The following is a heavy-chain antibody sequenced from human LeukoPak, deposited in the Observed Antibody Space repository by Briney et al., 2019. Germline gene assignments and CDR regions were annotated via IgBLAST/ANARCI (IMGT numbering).Heavy chain of an antibody. V-gene: IGHV3-33*01. J-gene: IGHJ4*02. CDR1: GFTFSSYG. CDR3: ARDAPKYSSGWCLGY. D-gene: IGHD6-19*01. CDR2: IWYDGSNK. Sequence: GRSLRLSCAASGFTFSSYGMHWVRLAPGKGLEWVAVIWYDGSNKYYADSVKGRFTISRDNSKNTLYLQMNSLRAEDTAVYYCARDAPKYSSGWCLGYRGQGTLVTVSS.